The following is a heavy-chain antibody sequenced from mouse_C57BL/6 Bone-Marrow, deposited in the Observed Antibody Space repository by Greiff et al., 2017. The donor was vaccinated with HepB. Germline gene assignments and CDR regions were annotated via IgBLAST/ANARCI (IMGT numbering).Heavy chain of an antibody. D-gene: IGHD4-1*01. CDR3: ARTELGRDY. V-gene: IGHV5-4*01. Sequence: EVQGVESGGGLVKPGGSLKLSCAASGFTFSSYAMSWVRQTPEKRLEWVATISDGGSYTYYPDNVKGRFTISRDNAKNNLYLQMSHLKSEDTAMYYCARTELGRDYWGQGTTLTVSS. J-gene: IGHJ2*01. CDR1: GFTFSSYA. CDR2: ISDGGSYT.